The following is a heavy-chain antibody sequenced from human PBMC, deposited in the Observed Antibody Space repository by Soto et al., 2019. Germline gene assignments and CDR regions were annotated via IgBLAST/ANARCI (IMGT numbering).Heavy chain of an antibody. V-gene: IGHV3-30*03. CDR3: AITSVADASFDY. CDR2: ISYDGGDT. J-gene: IGHJ4*02. Sequence: QVQLVESGGGVVHPGRSLSLSCAGSGFIFSNYGMHWVRQAPGKGLEWVAFISYDGGDTFYADSVKGRFTISRDNSKSTVFLHMNSLKKEDTAVYYCAITSVADASFDYWGQGTLVTVSS. D-gene: IGHD5-12*01. CDR1: GFIFSNYG.